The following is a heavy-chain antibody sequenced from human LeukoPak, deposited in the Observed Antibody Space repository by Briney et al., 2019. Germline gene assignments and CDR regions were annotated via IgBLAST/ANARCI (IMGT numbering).Heavy chain of an antibody. J-gene: IGHJ4*02. D-gene: IGHD4-17*01. CDR1: GYTFTSYY. CDR3: ARDGGHGDYDY. Sequence: ASVKVSCKASGYTFTSYYMHWVRQAPGQGLEWMGIINLSGGSTSYAQKFQGRVTMTRDTSTSTVYMELSSLRSEDTAVYYCARDGGHGDYDYWGQGTLVTVSS. V-gene: IGHV1-46*01. CDR2: INLSGGST.